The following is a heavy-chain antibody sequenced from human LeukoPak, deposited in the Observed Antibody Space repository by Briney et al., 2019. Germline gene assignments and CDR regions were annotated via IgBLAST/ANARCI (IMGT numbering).Heavy chain of an antibody. V-gene: IGHV4-30-4*08. Sequence: SETLSLTCTVSGGSISSGDYYWCWIRQPPGKGLEWIGYIYYSGSTYYTPALKSRVTISVDTSKNQFSLKLSSVTAADTAVYYCARELSVVVPAATFDYFDYWGQGTLVTVSS. CDR1: GGSISSGDYY. CDR3: ARELSVVVPAATFDYFDY. J-gene: IGHJ4*02. D-gene: IGHD2-2*01. CDR2: IYYSGST.